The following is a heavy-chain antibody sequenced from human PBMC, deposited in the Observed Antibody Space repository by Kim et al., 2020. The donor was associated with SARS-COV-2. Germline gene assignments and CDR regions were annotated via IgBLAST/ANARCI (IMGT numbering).Heavy chain of an antibody. CDR1: GFTFSDYY. CDR3: ARVQGRYYDSSGYLDY. J-gene: IGHJ4*02. D-gene: IGHD3-22*01. Sequence: GGSLRLSCAASGFTFSDYYMSWIRQAPGKGLEWVSYISSSGSTIYYADSVKGRFTISRDNAKNSLYLQMNSLRAEDTAVYYCARVQGRYYDSSGYLDYWGQGTLVTVSS. CDR2: ISSSGSTI. V-gene: IGHV3-11*01.